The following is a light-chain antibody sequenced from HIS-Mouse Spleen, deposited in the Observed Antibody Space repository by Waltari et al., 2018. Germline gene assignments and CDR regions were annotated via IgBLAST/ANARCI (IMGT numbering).Light chain of an antibody. Sequence: QSALTQPASVSGSPGQSIPLSCTGTSSYVGRYNLVSWYQQHPGKAPKLMIYEGSKRPSGVSNRFSGSKSGNTASLTISGLQAEDEADYYCCSYAGSSTYWVFGGGTKLTVL. V-gene: IGLV2-23*01. CDR2: EGS. J-gene: IGLJ3*02. CDR3: CSYAGSSTYWV. CDR1: SSYVGRYNL.